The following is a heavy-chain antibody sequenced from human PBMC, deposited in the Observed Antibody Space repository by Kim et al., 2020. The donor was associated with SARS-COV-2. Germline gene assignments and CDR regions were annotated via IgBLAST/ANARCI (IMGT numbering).Heavy chain of an antibody. J-gene: IGHJ4*02. CDR1: GFTFSTYW. D-gene: IGHD5-18*01. CDR3: VRGGYSSAYGELL. Sequence: GGSLRLSCAASGFTFSTYWMHWVRQAPGKGLVWVSRLNSDGSTTTYADSVKGRFTISRDNAKNALYLQMNSLRAEDTAVYYCVRGGYSSAYGELLWGQGTLVTVSS. CDR2: LNSDGSTT. V-gene: IGHV3-74*03.